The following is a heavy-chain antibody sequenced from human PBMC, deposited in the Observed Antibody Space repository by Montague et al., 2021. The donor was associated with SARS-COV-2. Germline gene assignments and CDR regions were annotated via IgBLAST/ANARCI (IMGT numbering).Heavy chain of an antibody. V-gene: IGHV3-30-3*01. D-gene: IGHD2-15*01. CDR2: ISYDGSNK. CDR1: GFIFSSYA. CDR3: ARAGWRCSGGSCYCQGGFDY. Sequence: SLRLSCAASGFIFSSYAMHWVRQAPGKGLEWVAVISYDGSNKFYADSVKGRFTISRDNSKNTLYLQMNSLRAEDTAVYYCARAGWRCSGGSCYCQGGFDYWGQGTLVTVSS. J-gene: IGHJ4*02.